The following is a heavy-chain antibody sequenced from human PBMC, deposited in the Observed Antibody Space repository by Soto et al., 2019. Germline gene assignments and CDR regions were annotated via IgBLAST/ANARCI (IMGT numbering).Heavy chain of an antibody. Sequence: ASVKVSCKASGYSFSSYAIHWVRQAPGQGLEWVGWIHAGNGNTKYSQNFQGRVTISRDTSATTAYMELNSLRPEDTAVYYCARGVAFLDYWGQGTLVTVSS. D-gene: IGHD2-15*01. V-gene: IGHV1-3*01. CDR3: ARGVAFLDY. J-gene: IGHJ4*02. CDR1: GYSFSSYA. CDR2: IHAGNGNT.